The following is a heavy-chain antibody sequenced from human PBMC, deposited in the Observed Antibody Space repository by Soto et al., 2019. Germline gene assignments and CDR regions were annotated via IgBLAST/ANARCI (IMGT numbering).Heavy chain of an antibody. Sequence: PSETLSLTCTVSGGSISSGDYYWSWIRQPPGKGLEWIGYIYYSGSTYYNPSLKSRVTISVDTSKNQFSLKLSSVTAADTAVYYCARVNRWYDSSGYNDYWGQGTLVTVSS. CDR2: IYYSGST. D-gene: IGHD3-22*01. J-gene: IGHJ4*02. CDR1: GGSISSGDYY. V-gene: IGHV4-30-4*01. CDR3: ARVNRWYDSSGYNDY.